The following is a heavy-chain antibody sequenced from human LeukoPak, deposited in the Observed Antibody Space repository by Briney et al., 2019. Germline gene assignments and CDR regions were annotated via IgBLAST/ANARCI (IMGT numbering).Heavy chain of an antibody. CDR3: AKETGPYSASDY. CDR2: IWDDGRNH. J-gene: IGHJ4*02. Sequence: GGSLRLSCAASGFAFSTYGMHWVRQAPGKGLEWLAVIWDDGRNHFYADSVKGRFTVSRDNSKNTLSLQMNSLRAEDTAVYYCAKETGPYSASDYWGQGIVVTVSS. CDR1: GFAFSTYG. V-gene: IGHV3-33*06. D-gene: IGHD2-21*01.